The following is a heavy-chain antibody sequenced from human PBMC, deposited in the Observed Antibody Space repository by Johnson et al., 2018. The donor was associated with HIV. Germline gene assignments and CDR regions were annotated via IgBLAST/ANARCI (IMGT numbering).Heavy chain of an antibody. CDR2: ISYDGSNK. Sequence: VQLLESGGGVVQPGRSLRLSCAASGFTFSSYAMHWVRQAPGKGLEWVAVISYDGSNKYYADSVKGRFTISRDNSKNTLYLQMNSLRAEGTAVYYCARDFVDRGYSYGFGALDIWGQGTMVTVSS. J-gene: IGHJ3*02. CDR1: GFTFSSYA. CDR3: ARDFVDRGYSYGFGALDI. D-gene: IGHD5-18*01. V-gene: IGHV3-30-3*01.